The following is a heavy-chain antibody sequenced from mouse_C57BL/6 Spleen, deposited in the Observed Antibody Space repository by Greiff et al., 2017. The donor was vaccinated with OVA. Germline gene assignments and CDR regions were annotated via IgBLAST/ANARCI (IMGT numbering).Heavy chain of an antibody. CDR2: IDPSDSYT. V-gene: IGHV1-50*01. D-gene: IGHD1-1*01. Sequence: QVQLQQPGAELVKPGASVKLSCKASGYTFTSYWMQWVKQRPGQGLEWIGEIDPSDSYTNYNQKFKGKATLTVDTSSSTAYMQLSSLTSEDSAVYYCAILTTVVANYAMDYWGQGTSVTVSS. CDR3: AILTTVVANYAMDY. J-gene: IGHJ4*01. CDR1: GYTFTSYW.